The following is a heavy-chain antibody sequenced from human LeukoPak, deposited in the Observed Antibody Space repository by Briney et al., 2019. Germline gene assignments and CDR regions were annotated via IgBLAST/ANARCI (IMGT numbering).Heavy chain of an antibody. CDR3: ARSEIVGWLVFVAFDI. CDR1: GYTFTSYD. D-gene: IGHD6-19*01. Sequence: GASVKVSCKASGYTFTSYDINWVRQATGQGLEWMGWMNPNSGNTGYAQKFQGRVTMTRDTSISTAYMELSRLRSDDTAVYYCARSEIVGWLVFVAFDIWGQGTMVTVSS. V-gene: IGHV1-8*01. J-gene: IGHJ3*02. CDR2: MNPNSGNT.